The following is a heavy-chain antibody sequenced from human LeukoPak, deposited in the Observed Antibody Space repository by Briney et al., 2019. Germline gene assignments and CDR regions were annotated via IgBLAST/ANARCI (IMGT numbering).Heavy chain of an antibody. CDR1: GFTFSGSA. Sequence: PGGSLRLSCAASGFTFSGSAMHWVRQAAGKGLEGVGRIRSKANSYATGYAASVKGRFTISRDDSKNTAYLQMNSLKTEDTAVYYCTSQVDGPYYFDYWGQGTLVTVSS. V-gene: IGHV3-73*01. CDR2: IRSKANSYAT. CDR3: TSQVDGPYYFDY. J-gene: IGHJ4*02. D-gene: IGHD5-24*01.